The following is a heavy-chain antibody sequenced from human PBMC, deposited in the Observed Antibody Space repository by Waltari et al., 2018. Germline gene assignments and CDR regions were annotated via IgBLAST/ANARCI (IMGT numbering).Heavy chain of an antibody. CDR1: GGSFSGYY. J-gene: IGHJ4*02. V-gene: IGHV4-34*01. Sequence: QVQLQQWGAGLLKPSETLSLTCAVYGGSFSGYYWSWIRQPPGKGLAWIGENKHSGSTNYTPSLKSRVPLSVDTSKSQFSLKLSSVTAADTAVYYCARAPYYGSGGNDYWGQGTLVTVSS. CDR2: NKHSGST. D-gene: IGHD3-10*01. CDR3: ARAPYYGSGGNDY.